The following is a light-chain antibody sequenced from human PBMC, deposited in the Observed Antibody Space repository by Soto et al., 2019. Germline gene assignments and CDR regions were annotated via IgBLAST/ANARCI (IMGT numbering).Light chain of an antibody. Sequence: QSALTQPASVSGSVGQSITISCTGTSSDVGGYDFVSWYQHHPGKAPKLIIYEVRTRPSGVSDRFSGSKSGNTVSLTISGLQAEDEADYYCSSYTSDWGVFGTGTKLTVL. CDR1: SSDVGGYDF. V-gene: IGLV2-14*01. CDR2: EVR. J-gene: IGLJ1*01. CDR3: SSYTSDWGV.